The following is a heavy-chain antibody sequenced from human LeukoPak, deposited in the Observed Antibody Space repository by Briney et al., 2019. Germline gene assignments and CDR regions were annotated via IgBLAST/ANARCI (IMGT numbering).Heavy chain of an antibody. V-gene: IGHV1-69*01. J-gene: IGHJ4*02. CDR2: IIPIFGTA. CDR1: GGTFSSYA. Sequence: GSSVKVSCKASGGTFSSYAISWVRQAPGQGLEWMGGIIPIFGTANYAQKFQGRVTITADGSTSTAYMELSSLRSEDTAVYYCAREIDYYDSSGYYYFDYWGQGTLVTVSS. CDR3: AREIDYYDSSGYYYFDY. D-gene: IGHD3-22*01.